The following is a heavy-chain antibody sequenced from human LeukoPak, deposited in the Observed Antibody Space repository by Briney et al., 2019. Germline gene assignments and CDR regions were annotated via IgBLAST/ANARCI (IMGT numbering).Heavy chain of an antibody. J-gene: IGHJ4*02. CDR2: IYYSGST. Sequence: SETLSLTCAVYGGSFSGYYWSWIRQPPGKGLEWIGYIYYSGSTSYNPSLKSRVTISIDTSKNQFSLKLSSVTAADTAVYFCAREVVAAAEVDYWGQGTLVTVSS. V-gene: IGHV4-34*11. CDR1: GGSFSGYY. CDR3: AREVVAAAEVDY. D-gene: IGHD6-13*01.